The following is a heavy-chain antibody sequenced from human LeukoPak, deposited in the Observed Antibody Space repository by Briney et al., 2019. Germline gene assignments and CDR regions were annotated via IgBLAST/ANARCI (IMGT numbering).Heavy chain of an antibody. J-gene: IGHJ5*02. CDR1: GGTFSSYA. D-gene: IGHD2-2*02. CDR3: ARDNPYCSSTSCYTDGPYNWFDP. CDR2: IIPIFGTA. Sequence: GASVKVSCKASGGTFSSYAISWVRQAPGQGLEWMGGIIPIFGTANYAQKFQGRVTITTDESTSTAYMELSSPRSEDTAVYYCARDNPYCSSTSCYTDGPYNWFDPWGQGTLVTVSS. V-gene: IGHV1-69*05.